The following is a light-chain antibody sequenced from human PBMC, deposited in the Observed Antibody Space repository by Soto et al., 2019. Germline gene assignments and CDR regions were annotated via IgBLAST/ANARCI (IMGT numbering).Light chain of an antibody. CDR1: QSVSRNY. CDR2: DAS. CDR3: QQYGRTPLT. J-gene: IGKJ4*01. Sequence: EIVLTQSPGTLSLSPGERASLSCRASQSVSRNYVAWYHYKPGQAPRLLIYDASTRATGIPDRFSDSGSGAGFTLTISRLEPEDFAVYFCQQYGRTPLTFGGGSKVEIK. V-gene: IGKV3-20*01.